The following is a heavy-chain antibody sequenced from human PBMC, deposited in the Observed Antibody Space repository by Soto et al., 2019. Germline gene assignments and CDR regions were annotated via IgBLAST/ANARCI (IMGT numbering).Heavy chain of an antibody. J-gene: IGHJ3*02. CDR2: ISGNGGST. Sequence: GGSLRLSCVGSGLTFRRDAMGWVRQAPGQGLEWVSDISGNGGSTYHADSVKGRFTISRDNSKNTLFLEMNSLGVEDTAVYYCAKRLFAIVVVGGYDIWGQGTKVTVSS. D-gene: IGHD5-18*01. CDR3: AKRLFAIVVVGGYDI. CDR1: GLTFRRDA. V-gene: IGHV3-23*01.